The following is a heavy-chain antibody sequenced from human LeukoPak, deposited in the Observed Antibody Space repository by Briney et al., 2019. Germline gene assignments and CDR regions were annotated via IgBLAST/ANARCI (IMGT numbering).Heavy chain of an antibody. CDR1: GFTVSSNY. V-gene: IGHV3-66*01. CDR2: IYTGGTT. Sequence: GGSLILSCAASGFTVSSNYVNWVRQAPGKGLEWVSVIYTGGTTYYADSVKGRFTISRDNSKNTLFLQMNSLRAEDTAVYYCARASPRYSDPARERTYSGSYYYAFDIWGQGTMVTVSS. D-gene: IGHD1-26*01. J-gene: IGHJ3*02. CDR3: ARASPRYSDPARERTYSGSYYYAFDI.